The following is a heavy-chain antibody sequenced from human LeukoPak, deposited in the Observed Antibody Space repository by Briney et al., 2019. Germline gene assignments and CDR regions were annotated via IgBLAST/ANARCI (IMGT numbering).Heavy chain of an antibody. CDR3: ARYVATTHYFDY. Sequence: GGSLRLSCAASGFTFTNYNMNWVRQAPGKGLEWVSSISSSSNYIYYADSLKGRFTISRDNAKNSLYLQMNSLRAEDTAVYYCARYVATTHYFDYWGQGTLVTVSS. CDR2: ISSSSNYI. J-gene: IGHJ4*02. D-gene: IGHD5-12*01. V-gene: IGHV3-21*01. CDR1: GFTFTNYN.